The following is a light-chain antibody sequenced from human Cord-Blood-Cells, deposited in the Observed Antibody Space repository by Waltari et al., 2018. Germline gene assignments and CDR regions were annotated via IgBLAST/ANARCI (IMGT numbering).Light chain of an antibody. Sequence: TQSPATLSLSPGERATLSCRASQSVSSYLAWYQQKPGKAPKLLIYDASNLETGVPSRFSGSGSGTDFTFTISSLQPEDIATYYCQQYDNLPITFGQGTRLEIK. J-gene: IGKJ5*01. CDR3: QQYDNLPIT. CDR1: QSVSSY. V-gene: IGKV1-33*01. CDR2: DAS.